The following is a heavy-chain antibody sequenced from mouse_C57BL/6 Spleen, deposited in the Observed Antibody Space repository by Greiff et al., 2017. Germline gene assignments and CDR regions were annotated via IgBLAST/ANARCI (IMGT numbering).Heavy chain of an antibody. Sequence: QVQLQQPGAELVRPGTSVKLSCKASGYTFTSYWMHWVKQRPGQGLDWIGVIDPSDSYTNYNQKFKGKATLTVDTSSSTAYMQLSSLTSEDSAVYYCAKDDDGYPFFAYWGQGTLVTVSA. CDR3: AKDDDGYPFFAY. CDR1: GYTFTSYW. J-gene: IGHJ3*01. V-gene: IGHV1-59*01. D-gene: IGHD2-3*01. CDR2: IDPSDSYT.